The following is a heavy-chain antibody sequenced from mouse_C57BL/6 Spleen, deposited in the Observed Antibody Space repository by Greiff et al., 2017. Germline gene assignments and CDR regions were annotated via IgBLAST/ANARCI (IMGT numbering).Heavy chain of an antibody. CDR1: GFTFSDYG. CDR2: ISSGSSTI. Sequence: EVQRVESGGGLVKPGGSLKLSCAASGFTFSDYGMHWVRQAPEKGLEWVAYISSGSSTIYYADTVKGRFTISRDNAKNTLFLQMTSLRSEDTAMYYCARRDSSGYGGAWFACWGQGTLVTVSA. V-gene: IGHV5-17*01. J-gene: IGHJ3*01. CDR3: ARRDSSGYGGAWFAC. D-gene: IGHD3-2*02.